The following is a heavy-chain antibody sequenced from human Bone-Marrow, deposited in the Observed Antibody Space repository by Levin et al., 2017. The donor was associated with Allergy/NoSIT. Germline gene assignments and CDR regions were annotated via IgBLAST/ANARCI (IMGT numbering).Heavy chain of an antibody. CDR3: AKDTSWELQGFFDH. CDR1: GFTFSNHG. Sequence: PGGSLRLSCAASGFTFSNHGMHWVRQAPGKGLEWVTVISYDGSNKYYADSVKGRFTISRDDSKNTLYLEMNSLRPEDTAVYYCAKDTSWELQGFFDHWGQGTLVTVSS. V-gene: IGHV3-30*18. J-gene: IGHJ5*02. CDR2: ISYDGSNK. D-gene: IGHD1-26*01.